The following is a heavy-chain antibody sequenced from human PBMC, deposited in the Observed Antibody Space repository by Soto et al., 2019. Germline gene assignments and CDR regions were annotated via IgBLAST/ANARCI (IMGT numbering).Heavy chain of an antibody. CDR2: ISTYTGNT. J-gene: IGHJ6*02. CDR3: ARGYYYGSGRPTPGGMDV. CDR1: GYTFTNYD. Sequence: QVHLVQSGAEVKKPGASVKVSCKASGYTFTNYDINWVRQAPGQGLEWMGWISTYTGNTNYAQKLQGRATMTTDTSTSTAYMGLRSLRSDDTAVYYCARGYYYGSGRPTPGGMDVWGQGTTVTVSS. V-gene: IGHV1-18*01. D-gene: IGHD3-10*01.